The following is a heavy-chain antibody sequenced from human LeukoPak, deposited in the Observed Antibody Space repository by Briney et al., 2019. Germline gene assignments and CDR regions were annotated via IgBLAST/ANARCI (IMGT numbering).Heavy chain of an antibody. D-gene: IGHD3-10*01. J-gene: IGHJ4*02. Sequence: GASVKVSCKASGYTFSNYIIRWVRQAPGQGLEWMGCISAYNGNTNYAQKLQGRVTMTTDTSTSTAYMELRSLRSDDTAVYYCARDRSSSDYWGQGTLVTVSS. V-gene: IGHV1-18*04. CDR2: ISAYNGNT. CDR1: GYTFSNYI. CDR3: ARDRSSSDY.